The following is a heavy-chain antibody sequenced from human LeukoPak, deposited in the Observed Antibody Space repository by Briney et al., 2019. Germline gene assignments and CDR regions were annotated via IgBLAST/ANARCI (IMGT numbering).Heavy chain of an antibody. Sequence: SETLSLTCTVSGGSISSSSYYWGWIRQPPGKGLEWIGEINHSGSTNYNPSLKSRVTISVDTSKNQFSLKLSSVTAADTAVYYCARGLSYYDSSGYYYHFDYWGQGTLVTVSS. CDR2: INHSGST. D-gene: IGHD3-22*01. CDR3: ARGLSYYDSSGYYYHFDY. J-gene: IGHJ4*02. CDR1: GGSISSSSYY. V-gene: IGHV4-39*07.